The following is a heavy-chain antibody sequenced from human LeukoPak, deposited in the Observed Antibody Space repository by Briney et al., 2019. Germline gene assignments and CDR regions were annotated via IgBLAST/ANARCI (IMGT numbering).Heavy chain of an antibody. J-gene: IGHJ5*02. CDR3: ARTLPMVPLNWFDT. CDR2: IYPGDSDT. D-gene: IGHD4/OR15-4a*01. V-gene: IGHV5-51*01. Sequence: GESLKISCKGSGYSFTTYWIAWVRQMPGKGLEWMGIIYPGDSDTRYSPSFQGQVTMSADKSISTAYLQWSDLRASDTAMYYCARTLPMVPLNWFDTWGQGTLVTVSS. CDR1: GYSFTTYW.